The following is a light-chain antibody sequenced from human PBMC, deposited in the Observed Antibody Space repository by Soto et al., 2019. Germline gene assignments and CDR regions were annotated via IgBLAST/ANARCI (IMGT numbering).Light chain of an antibody. Sequence: QSALTQPASVSGSPGQSIAISCTGTSSDVGGYNYVSWYQQHPGKAPKLMLYEVSNRPSGVSSRFSGSKSGSTASLTISGLQAEDEGDYYCSSFTTTSTLVFGTGTKVTVL. J-gene: IGLJ1*01. V-gene: IGLV2-14*01. CDR1: SSDVGGYNY. CDR3: SSFTTTSTLV. CDR2: EVS.